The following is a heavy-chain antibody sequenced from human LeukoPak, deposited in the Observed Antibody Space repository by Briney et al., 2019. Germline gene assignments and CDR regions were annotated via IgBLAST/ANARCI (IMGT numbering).Heavy chain of an antibody. CDR3: AKHSLSYGYRGWFDP. CDR2: ISGSGGST. CDR1: GFTFSSYA. J-gene: IGHJ5*02. Sequence: GGSLRLSCAASGFTFSSYAMSWVRQAPGKGLEGVSEISGSGGSTYYADSVKGRFTISRDNSKNTLYLQMNSLRADDTAVYHCAKHSLSYGYRGWFDPWGQGTLITVSS. D-gene: IGHD5-18*01. V-gene: IGHV3-23*01.